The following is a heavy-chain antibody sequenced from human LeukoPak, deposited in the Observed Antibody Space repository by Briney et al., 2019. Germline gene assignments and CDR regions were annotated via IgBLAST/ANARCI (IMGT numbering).Heavy chain of an antibody. CDR3: ARATGGMVRGVPYSGMDV. Sequence: PGGSLRLSCAASGFTFSSYAMHWVRQAPGRRLEWVAVISYDETNKYYADSVKGRFTISRDNSKHTLYLQMTSVRVEDTAVYYCARATGGMVRGVPYSGMDVWGQGTTVTVSS. V-gene: IGHV3-30*04. D-gene: IGHD3-10*01. CDR1: GFTFSSYA. J-gene: IGHJ6*02. CDR2: ISYDETNK.